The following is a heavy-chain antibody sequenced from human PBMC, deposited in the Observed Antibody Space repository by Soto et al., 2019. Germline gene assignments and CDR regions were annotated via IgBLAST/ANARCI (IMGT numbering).Heavy chain of an antibody. D-gene: IGHD6-19*01. Sequence: QVQLVQSGPEVKKPGASVKVSCKASAYTSTIYGITWVRQAPGQGLEWMCWIRPHNGDTKYAEKFQGRVTMTTDPSTSIVFVDLGTLRSDDTAVYYCATALGTSGWFDYWGKGTRVTVSS. V-gene: IGHV1-18*01. CDR2: IRPHNGDT. J-gene: IGHJ4*02. CDR1: AYTSTIYG. CDR3: ATALGTSGWFDY.